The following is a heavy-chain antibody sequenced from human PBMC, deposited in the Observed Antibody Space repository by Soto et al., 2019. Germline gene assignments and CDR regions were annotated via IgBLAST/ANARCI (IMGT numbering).Heavy chain of an antibody. Sequence: QVQLEESGGGVVQPGRSLRLSCEASGFTFNTYSMHWVRQPPGKGLEWLAAIWYDGTQKYYADSVKGRFIISRDNSKNSLYLQMDRLRPEDTAFYYCAKSPHDILIGSAFDYWGQGTLVTVSS. J-gene: IGHJ4*02. CDR3: AKSPHDILIGSAFDY. CDR1: GFTFNTYS. V-gene: IGHV3-33*06. CDR2: IWYDGTQK. D-gene: IGHD3-9*01.